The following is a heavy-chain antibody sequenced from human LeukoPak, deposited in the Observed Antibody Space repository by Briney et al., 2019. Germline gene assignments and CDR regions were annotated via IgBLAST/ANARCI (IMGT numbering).Heavy chain of an antibody. Sequence: GGSLRLSCAASGFTFDDYGMSWVRQAPGKGLEWVGRIKSKTAGGTTDYAAPVKGRFTISRDDSKNTLYLEMNSLKTEDTAVYYCTTGESMVGTTIHVRWADWGQGTLVTVSS. J-gene: IGHJ4*02. CDR3: TTGESMVGTTIHVRWAD. D-gene: IGHD1-26*01. CDR2: IKSKTAGGTT. CDR1: GFTFDDYG. V-gene: IGHV3-15*01.